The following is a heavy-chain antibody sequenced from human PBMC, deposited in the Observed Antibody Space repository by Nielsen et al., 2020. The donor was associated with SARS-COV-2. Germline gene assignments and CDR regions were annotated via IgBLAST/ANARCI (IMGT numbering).Heavy chain of an antibody. J-gene: IGHJ3*02. CDR3: ARGGRITFGGAADAFDI. CDR2: IYHSGRT. V-gene: IGHV4-30-2*01. D-gene: IGHD3-16*01. Sequence: SETLSLTCAVSGGSISSGGYSWSWIRQPPGKGLAWIGYIYHSGRTYYNPSLKSRVTISVDRSKNQFSLKLSSVTAADTAVYYCARGGRITFGGAADAFDIWGQGTRVTVSS. CDR1: GGSISSGGYS.